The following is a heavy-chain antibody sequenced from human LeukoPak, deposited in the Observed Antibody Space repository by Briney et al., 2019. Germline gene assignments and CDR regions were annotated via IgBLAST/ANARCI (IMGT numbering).Heavy chain of an antibody. V-gene: IGHV3-30*01. CDR3: ARDRIAVAGTDFDY. CDR2: ISYDGSNK. J-gene: IGHJ4*02. Sequence: PGGSLRLSCAASGFTFSSYAMHWVRQAPGKGLEWVAVISYDGSNKYYEDSVKGRFTISRDNSKNTLYLQMNSLRAEDTAVYYCARDRIAVAGTDFDYWGQGTLVTVSS. D-gene: IGHD6-19*01. CDR1: GFTFSSYA.